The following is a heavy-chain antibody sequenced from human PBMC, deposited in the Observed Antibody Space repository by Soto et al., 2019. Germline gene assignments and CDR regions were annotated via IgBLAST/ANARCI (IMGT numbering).Heavy chain of an antibody. CDR1: CFTFSSYM. Sequence: VSLRLSCAGSCFTFSSYMMNWVRQAPGKGLEWVASISTGSSYIYYADALKGRFTISRDDAKTSVYLQMNSLRDEDTGVYYCVRDSLMRTSWGQGIRVTVSS. V-gene: IGHV3-21*01. J-gene: IGHJ4*02. CDR3: VRDSLMRTS. CDR2: ISTGSSYI. D-gene: IGHD2-8*01.